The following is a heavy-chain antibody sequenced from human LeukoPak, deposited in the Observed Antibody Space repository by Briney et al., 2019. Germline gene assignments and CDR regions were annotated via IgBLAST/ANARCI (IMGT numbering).Heavy chain of an antibody. CDR1: GGSISSYY. V-gene: IGHV4-59*01. CDR2: IYYSGNT. D-gene: IGHD2-2*01. Sequence: PSETLSLTCTVSGGSISSYYWSWIRQSPGKGLEWIGYIYYSGNTNYNPSLKSRVTISVDTSKNQFSLKLSSVTAADTAVYYCARSAGYQLLEGDYYYMDVWGTGTTVTVSS. J-gene: IGHJ6*03. CDR3: ARSAGYQLLEGDYYYMDV.